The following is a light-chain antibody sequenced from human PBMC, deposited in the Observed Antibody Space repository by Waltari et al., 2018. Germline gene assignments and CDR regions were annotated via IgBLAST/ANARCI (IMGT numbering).Light chain of an antibody. Sequence: DIQMTQSPSTLSASVGDRVTITCRASQSISSWLAWYQQKPGKAPNLLIYKASSLESGVPSRFGGSGSGTEFTLTISSLQPDDFATYYCQQYDSYSPWTFGQGTKVEIK. CDR1: QSISSW. CDR3: QQYDSYSPWT. J-gene: IGKJ1*01. CDR2: KAS. V-gene: IGKV1-5*03.